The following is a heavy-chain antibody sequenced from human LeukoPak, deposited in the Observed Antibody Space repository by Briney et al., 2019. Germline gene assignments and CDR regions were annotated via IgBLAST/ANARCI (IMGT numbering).Heavy chain of an antibody. D-gene: IGHD2-2*01. V-gene: IGHV3-23*01. CDR3: ANANLGYCSSTSCAQDY. CDR1: GFTLSSYA. Sequence: GGSLSPSCAASGFTLSSYAMSAVRPAPGRGVEWVSAISGRGGSTYYAHSVKGRFTISRDNSKNTLYLQMNSLRAEGTAVYCFANANLGYCSSTSCAQDYWGQRTLVTVSS. CDR2: ISGRGGST. J-gene: IGHJ4*02.